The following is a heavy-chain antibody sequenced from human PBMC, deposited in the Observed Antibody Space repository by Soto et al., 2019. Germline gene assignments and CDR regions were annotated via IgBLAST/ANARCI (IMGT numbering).Heavy chain of an antibody. D-gene: IGHD4-4*01. CDR1: GYSFTTYW. CDR3: ATTFDYNGYFDP. V-gene: IGHV5-51*01. CDR2: IYLSDSDT. J-gene: IGHJ5*02. Sequence: ESLKISFKTYGYSFTTYWFAWVRQMPGKGLEWMGIIYLSDSDTIYSPSAQGHFTISADKSIKTAYLQWSSLKASDTAIYYCATTFDYNGYFDPWGQGTQVTVSS.